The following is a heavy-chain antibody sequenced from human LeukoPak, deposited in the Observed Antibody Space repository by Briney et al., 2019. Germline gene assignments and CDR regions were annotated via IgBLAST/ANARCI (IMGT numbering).Heavy chain of an antibody. CDR3: ARDGERYCSGGSCYVDY. D-gene: IGHD2-15*01. CDR2: IWYDGSNK. J-gene: IGHJ4*02. Sequence: GRSLRLSCAASGXTFSSYGMHWVRQAPGKGLEWAAVIWYDGSNKYYADSVKGRFTISRDNSKNTLYLQKNSLRAEDTAVYYWARDGERYCSGGSCYVDYWGQGTLVTVSS. V-gene: IGHV3-33*01. CDR1: GXTFSSYG.